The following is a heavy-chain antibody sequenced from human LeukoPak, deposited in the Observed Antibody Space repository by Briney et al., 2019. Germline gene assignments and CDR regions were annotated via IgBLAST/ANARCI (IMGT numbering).Heavy chain of an antibody. CDR1: GGTFSSYA. D-gene: IGHD3-10*01. CDR2: IIPIFGTA. J-gene: IGHJ4*02. CDR3: ARDGSGSDCFDY. Sequence: SVKVSCKASGGTFSSYAISWVRQAPGQGLEWMGGIIPIFGTANYAQKFQGRVTITTDESTSTAYMELSSPRSEDTAVYYCARDGSGSDCFDYWGQGTLVTVSS. V-gene: IGHV1-69*05.